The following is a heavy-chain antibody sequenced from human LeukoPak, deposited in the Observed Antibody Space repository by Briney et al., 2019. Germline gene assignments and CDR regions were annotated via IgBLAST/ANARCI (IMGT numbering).Heavy chain of an antibody. CDR2: INHSGST. D-gene: IGHD6-13*01. Sequence: SETLSLTCTVSGGSFSGYYWSWIRQPPGKGPEWIGEINHSGSTNYNPSLKSRVTISVDTSKNQFSLKLSSVTAADTAVYYCARGVAAAGTDYWGQGTLVTVSS. CDR1: GGSFSGYY. J-gene: IGHJ4*02. CDR3: ARGVAAAGTDY. V-gene: IGHV4-34*01.